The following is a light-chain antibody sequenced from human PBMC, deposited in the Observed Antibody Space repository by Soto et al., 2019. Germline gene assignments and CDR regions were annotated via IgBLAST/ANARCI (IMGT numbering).Light chain of an antibody. CDR1: SSDVGTYNR. CDR2: EVN. Sequence: QSALTQPPSASGSPGQSVTISCTGTSSDVGTYNRVSWYQQHPDKAPKLMIYEVNERPSGVPDRFSGSKSGNTASLTVSGLQADDEADYYCSSYAGSYSWVFGGGTKVTVL. V-gene: IGLV2-8*01. CDR3: SSYAGSYSWV. J-gene: IGLJ3*02.